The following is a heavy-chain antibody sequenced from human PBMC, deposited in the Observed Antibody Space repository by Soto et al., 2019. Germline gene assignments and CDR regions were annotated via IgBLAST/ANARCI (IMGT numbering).Heavy chain of an antibody. V-gene: IGHV3-23*01. Sequence: EVQVLESGGGLVQPGGSLRLSCVGSGFTFSSHVMTWVRQAPGKGLEWVSSISANGGSTYYAESVMGRFTISRDNSRNTLSLQMRSLRAEDTAVYYCAKGHDSTYCEGYWGQGTLVTDSS. CDR3: AKGHDSTYCEGY. J-gene: IGHJ4*02. D-gene: IGHD1-26*01. CDR2: ISANGGST. CDR1: GFTFSSHV.